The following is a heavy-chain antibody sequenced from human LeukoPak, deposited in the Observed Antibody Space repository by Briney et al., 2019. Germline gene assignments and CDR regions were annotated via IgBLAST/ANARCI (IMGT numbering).Heavy chain of an antibody. CDR1: GFTFNTYG. CDR3: ARGGVDYYGSGTYYLMYYFDY. J-gene: IGHJ4*02. CDR2: ISGSGSAT. Sequence: GGSLRLSCAASGFTFNTYGMSWVRQAPGKGLEWVSGISGSGSATYYADSVKGRFTISRDDPHNTLYLQMNSLRAEDTAVYFCARGGVDYYGSGTYYLMYYFDYWGQGALVTVSS. D-gene: IGHD3-10*01. V-gene: IGHV3-23*01.